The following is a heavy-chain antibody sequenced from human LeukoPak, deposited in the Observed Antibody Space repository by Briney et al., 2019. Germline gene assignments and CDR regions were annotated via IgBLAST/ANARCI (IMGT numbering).Heavy chain of an antibody. J-gene: IGHJ4*02. CDR2: ISSSSSTI. Sequence: GGSLRLSCAASGFTFSSYEMNWVRQAPGKGLEWVSYISSSSSTIYYADSVKGRFTISRDNAKNSLYLQMNSLRAEDTAVYYCASQEQLAYWGQGTLVTVSS. CDR1: GFTFSSYE. D-gene: IGHD6-13*01. CDR3: ASQEQLAY. V-gene: IGHV3-48*01.